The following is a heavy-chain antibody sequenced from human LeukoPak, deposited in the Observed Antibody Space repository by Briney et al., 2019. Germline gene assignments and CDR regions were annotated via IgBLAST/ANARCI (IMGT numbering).Heavy chain of an antibody. CDR2: ISSSGSTI. CDR1: GFTFSDYY. D-gene: IGHD6-19*01. J-gene: IGHJ4*02. V-gene: IGHV3-11*01. CDR3: AKDLYSSGWYGGYFDY. Sequence: GGSLRLSCAASGFTFSDYYMSWIRQAPGKGLEWVSYISSSGSTIYYADSVKGRFTISRDNAKNSLYLQMNSLRAEDTAVYYCAKDLYSSGWYGGYFDYWGQGTLVTVSS.